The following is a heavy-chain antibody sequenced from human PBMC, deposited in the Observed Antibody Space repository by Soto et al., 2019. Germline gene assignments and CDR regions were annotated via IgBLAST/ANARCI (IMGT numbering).Heavy chain of an antibody. V-gene: IGHV1-18*01. CDR3: ARDLPPVDY. Sequence: QIQLVQSGAEVKKPGASVKVSCKASGYTFSSYHITWVRQAPGQGLEWMGWISAYNGNTNYAQNLQGRDTMTSDPSTSTAYMELRSLSSDVTAVYSCARDLPPVDYWGQGTMVTVSS. CDR2: ISAYNGNT. J-gene: IGHJ4*02. CDR1: GYTFSSYH.